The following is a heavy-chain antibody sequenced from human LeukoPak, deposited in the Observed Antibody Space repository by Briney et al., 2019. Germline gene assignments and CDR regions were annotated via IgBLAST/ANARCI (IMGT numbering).Heavy chain of an antibody. CDR3: ANDLGWVQLNLG. CDR1: GFTFSRHN. J-gene: IGHJ4*02. V-gene: IGHV3-21*04. CDR2: ISTSSSYI. Sequence: GGSLRLSCAASGFTFSRHNMNWVRQAPGKGLEWVSSISTSSSYIYYADSVKGRFTISRDNSKNTVYLQMNSLRAEDTAIYYCANDLGWVQLNLGRGQGTLVTVSS. D-gene: IGHD5-18*01.